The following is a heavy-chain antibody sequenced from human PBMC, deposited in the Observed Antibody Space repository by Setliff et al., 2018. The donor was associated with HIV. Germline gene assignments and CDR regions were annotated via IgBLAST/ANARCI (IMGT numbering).Heavy chain of an antibody. J-gene: IGHJ4*02. CDR3: ARTPEDYDQYFFDR. CDR2: IYTSGST. Sequence: SETLSLTCTVSDDPINSFYWSWIRQPPGKGLEWIGYIYTSGSTNYNPSLEGRVTISVDTSKNQFSLKLSSVPAADTAVYYCARTPEDYDQYFFDRWGQGTLVTVSS. D-gene: IGHD3-22*01. CDR1: DDPINSFY. V-gene: IGHV4-4*09.